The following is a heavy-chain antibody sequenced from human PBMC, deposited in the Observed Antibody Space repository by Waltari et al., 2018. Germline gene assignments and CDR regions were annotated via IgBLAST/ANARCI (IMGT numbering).Heavy chain of an antibody. J-gene: IGHJ5*02. CDR3: ACKANWEYNWFDP. Sequence: QVQLVQSGAEVKKPGSSVKVSCQASGGTFSSYAISLVRQAPGQGLEWMGGIIPIFGTANYAQKFQGRVTITTDESTSTAYMELSSLRSEDTAVYYCACKANWEYNWFDPWGQGTLVTVSS. CDR1: GGTFSSYA. D-gene: IGHD7-27*01. V-gene: IGHV1-69*05. CDR2: IIPIFGTA.